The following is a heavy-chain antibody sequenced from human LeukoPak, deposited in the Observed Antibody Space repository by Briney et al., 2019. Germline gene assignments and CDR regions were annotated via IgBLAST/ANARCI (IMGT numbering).Heavy chain of an antibody. J-gene: IGHJ4*02. V-gene: IGHV3-23*01. D-gene: IGHD5-24*01. Sequence: GGSLRLSCAASGFTFSNYGMTWVRQAPGKGLEWVAGISGSASSTYYADSVKGRFTISRDNSKNTLYLQMNSLRAEDTAVYYCAKLRSAMATIMGDFDYWGQGTLVTVSS. CDR1: GFTFSNYG. CDR2: ISGSASST. CDR3: AKLRSAMATIMGDFDY.